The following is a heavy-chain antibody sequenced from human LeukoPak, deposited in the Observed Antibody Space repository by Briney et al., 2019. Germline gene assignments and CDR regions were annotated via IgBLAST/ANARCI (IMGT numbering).Heavy chain of an antibody. Sequence: SETLSLTCTVSGGSISSSSYYWGWIRQPPGKGLEWIGSIYYSGSTYYNPSLKSRVTISVDTSKNQFSLKLSSVTAADTAVYYCARGLAYYYYYMDVWGKGTTVTVPS. J-gene: IGHJ6*03. CDR1: GGSISSSSYY. V-gene: IGHV4-39*07. D-gene: IGHD3-3*02. CDR3: ARGLAYYYYYMDV. CDR2: IYYSGST.